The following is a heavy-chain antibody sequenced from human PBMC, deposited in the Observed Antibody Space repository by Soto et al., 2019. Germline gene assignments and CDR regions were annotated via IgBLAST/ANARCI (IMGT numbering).Heavy chain of an antibody. D-gene: IGHD2-8*01. Sequence: LRLSCAASGFTFSSYSMNWVRQAPGKGLEWVSSISSSSSYIYYADSVKGRFTISRDNAKNSLYLQMNSLRAGDTAVYYCARSGNDIVLMVYAEGAPFDPWGQGTLVTVSS. J-gene: IGHJ5*02. CDR2: ISSSSSYI. CDR1: GFTFSSYS. CDR3: ARSGNDIVLMVYAEGAPFDP. V-gene: IGHV3-21*01.